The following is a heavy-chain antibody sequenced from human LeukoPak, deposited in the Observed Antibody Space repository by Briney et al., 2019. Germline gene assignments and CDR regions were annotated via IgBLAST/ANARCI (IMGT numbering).Heavy chain of an antibody. J-gene: IGHJ4*02. CDR3: ARVGGLWFGELLRIQFDY. Sequence: GGSLRLSCAASGFTFSSYSMTWVRQAPGKGLEWVSFISSSSSYIYYADSVKGRFTISRDNAKNSLYLQMNSLRAEDTAVYYCARVGGLWFGELLRIQFDYWGQGTLVTVSS. D-gene: IGHD3-10*01. V-gene: IGHV3-21*01. CDR2: ISSSSSYI. CDR1: GFTFSSYS.